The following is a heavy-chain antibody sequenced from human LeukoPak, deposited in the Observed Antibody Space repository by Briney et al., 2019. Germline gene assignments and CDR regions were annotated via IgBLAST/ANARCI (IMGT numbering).Heavy chain of an antibody. D-gene: IGHD3-10*01. CDR3: ARQAMVRGVTLRSYYYYMDV. Sequence: SETLSLTCTVSGGSISSSSYYWGWIRQPPGKGLEWIGSIYYSGSTYYNPSLKSRVTISVDTSKNQFSLKLSSVTAADTAVYYCARQAMVRGVTLRSYYYYMDVWGKGTTVTISS. CDR1: GGSISSSSYY. J-gene: IGHJ6*03. V-gene: IGHV4-39*07. CDR2: IYYSGST.